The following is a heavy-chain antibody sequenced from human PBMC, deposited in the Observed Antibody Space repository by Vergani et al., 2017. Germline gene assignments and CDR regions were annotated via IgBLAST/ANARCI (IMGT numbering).Heavy chain of an antibody. V-gene: IGHV1-46*03. CDR2: INPSGGHT. CDR1: GYTFSNYY. Sequence: QVQVVQSGAEVKKSGASVKVSCKTSGYTFSNYYMHWVRQAPGQGLEWMGIINPSGGHTKYAQKFQGRVTMTSDTSTSTVYMELSSLRSEDPAICYCAIVDYGILTGYRYWGQGTLVTVSA. D-gene: IGHD3-9*01. J-gene: IGHJ4*02. CDR3: AIVDYGILTGYRY.